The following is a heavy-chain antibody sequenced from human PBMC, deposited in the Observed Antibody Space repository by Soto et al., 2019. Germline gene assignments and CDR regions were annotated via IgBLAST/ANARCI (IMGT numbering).Heavy chain of an antibody. CDR2: ISSSSSTI. D-gene: IGHD6-13*01. CDR3: ARHPERIAEIGWFDP. Sequence: EVQLVESGGGLVQPGGSLRLSCAASGFTFSSYSMNWVRQAPGKGLEWVSYISSSSSTIYYADSVKGRFTISRDNAKNSLYLQMNSLRAEYTAVYYCARHPERIAEIGWFDPWCQGTLVTVPS. V-gene: IGHV3-48*01. J-gene: IGHJ5*02. CDR1: GFTFSSYS.